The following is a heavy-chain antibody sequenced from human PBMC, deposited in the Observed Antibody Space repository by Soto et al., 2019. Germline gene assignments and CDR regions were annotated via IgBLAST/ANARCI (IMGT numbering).Heavy chain of an antibody. V-gene: IGHV3-48*02. CDR2: ISSSSSTI. J-gene: IGHJ6*02. CDR3: ARDIRFLEHYYYGMDV. Sequence: VQLVESGGGLVQPGGSLRLSCAASGFTFSSYSMNWVRQAPGKGLEWVSYISSSSSTIYYADSVKGRFTISRDNAKNSLYLQMNGLSDEDTAVYYCARDIRFLEHYYYGMDVGGQGTTVTVSS. CDR1: GFTFSSYS. D-gene: IGHD3-3*01.